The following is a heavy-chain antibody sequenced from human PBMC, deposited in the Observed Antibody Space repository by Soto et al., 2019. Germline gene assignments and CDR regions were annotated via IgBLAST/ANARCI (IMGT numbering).Heavy chain of an antibody. CDR3: AKGITSVRGSPAY. V-gene: IGHV3-23*01. CDR1: GFTFSSYA. Sequence: PGGSLSLSCAASGFTFSSYAMSWVRQAPGKGLEWVSAISCSGGSTYYADSVKGRFTISRDNSKYTRYLQMNSLRAEDTAVYYCAKGITSVRGSPAYWGQGPLVTVS. J-gene: IGHJ4*02. D-gene: IGHD3-10*01. CDR2: ISCSGGST.